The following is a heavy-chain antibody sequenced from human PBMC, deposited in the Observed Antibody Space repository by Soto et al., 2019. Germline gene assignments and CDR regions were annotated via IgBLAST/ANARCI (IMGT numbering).Heavy chain of an antibody. J-gene: IGHJ4*02. D-gene: IGHD3-10*01. CDR2: ISYDGSNK. CDR3: AKDGNYGSGSHLDY. CDR1: GFTFSSYG. Sequence: QVQLVESGGGVVQPGRSLRLSCAASGFTFSSYGIHWARQAPGKGLEWVAVISYDGSNKYYADSVKGRFTISRDNSKNTLYLQMNSLRAEDAAVYYCAKDGNYGSGSHLDYWGQGTLVTVSS. V-gene: IGHV3-30*18.